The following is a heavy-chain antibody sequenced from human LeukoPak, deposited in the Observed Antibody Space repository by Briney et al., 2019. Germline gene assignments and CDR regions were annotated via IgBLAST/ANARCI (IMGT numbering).Heavy chain of an antibody. CDR2: IYYSGST. V-gene: IGHV4-59*01. CDR1: GGSISSYY. Sequence: SETLSLTCTVSGGSISSYYWSWIRQPPGKGLEWIGYIYYSGSTNYNPSLKGRGTISVNTSKYQFSLKLRSVTAADTAVYYCARFAEGAFDIWGQGTMVTVSS. J-gene: IGHJ3*02. CDR3: ARFAEGAFDI.